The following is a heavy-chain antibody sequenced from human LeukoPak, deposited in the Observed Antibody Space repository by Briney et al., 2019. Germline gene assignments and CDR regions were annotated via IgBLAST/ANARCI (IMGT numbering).Heavy chain of an antibody. CDR3: ARDLLWLVRSGLDY. CDR2: ISSNGGST. V-gene: IGHV3-64*01. CDR1: GFTFSSYA. Sequence: GGSLRLSCAASGFTFSSYAMHWVRQAPGKGLEYVSAISSNGGSTYYANSVKGRFTISRDNSKNTLYLQMGSLRAEDMAVYYCARDLLWLVRSGLDYWGQGTLVTVSS. J-gene: IGHJ4*02. D-gene: IGHD5-12*01.